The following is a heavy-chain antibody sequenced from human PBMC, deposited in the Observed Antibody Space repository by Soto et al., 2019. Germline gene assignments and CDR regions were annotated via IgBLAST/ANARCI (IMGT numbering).Heavy chain of an antibody. D-gene: IGHD2-15*01. CDR1: GGTFSRYS. J-gene: IGHJ5*02. CDR2: IIPIFGIA. CDR3: AKDGGREGYFGNWFDP. Sequence: SVKVSCKASGGTFSRYSITWVRQAPGHGLEWIGRIIPIFGIASYAQKFQGRVTITADESTTTAYMELSSLRSDDTAVYYCAKDGGREGYFGNWFDPWGQGTLVTVSS. V-gene: IGHV1-69*13.